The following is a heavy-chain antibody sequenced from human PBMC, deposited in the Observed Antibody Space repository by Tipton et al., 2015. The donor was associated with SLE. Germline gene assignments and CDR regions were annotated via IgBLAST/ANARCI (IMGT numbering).Heavy chain of an antibody. V-gene: IGHV3-9*01. J-gene: IGHJ3*02. CDR3: AKDYKDSRDAFDI. CDR1: GFRFDDYV. Sequence: RSLRLSCAASGFRFDDYVMHWVRQAPGKGLEWVSGISWNSGYIGSADSVKGRFTISRDNAKNSLYLEMNSLRAEDTALYYCAKDYKDSRDAFDIWGQGTVVTVSS. D-gene: IGHD6-13*01. CDR2: ISWNSGYI.